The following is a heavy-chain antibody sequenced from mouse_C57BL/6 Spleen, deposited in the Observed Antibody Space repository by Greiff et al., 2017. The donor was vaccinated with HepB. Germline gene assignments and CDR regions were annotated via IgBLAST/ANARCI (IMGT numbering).Heavy chain of an antibody. CDR1: GYAFSSSW. CDR2: IYPGDGDT. V-gene: IGHV1-82*01. CDR3: AREEVTTVVANWYFDV. Sequence: VQLQQSGPELVKPGASVKISCKASGYAFSSSWMNWVKQRPGKGLEWIGRIYPGDGDTNYNGKFKGKATLTAAKSSSTAYMQLSSLTSEDSAVYFCAREEVTTVVANWYFDVWGTGTTVTVSS. D-gene: IGHD1-1*01. J-gene: IGHJ1*03.